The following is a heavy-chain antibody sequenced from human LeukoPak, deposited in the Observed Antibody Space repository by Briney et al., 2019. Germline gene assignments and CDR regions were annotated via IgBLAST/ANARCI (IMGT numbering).Heavy chain of an antibody. CDR3: ATATVTERDDAFDI. CDR1: GYTLTELS. CDR2: FDPEDGET. D-gene: IGHD4-17*01. J-gene: IGHJ3*02. Sequence: ASVKVSCKVSGYTLTELSMHWVRQAPGKGLEWMGGFDPEDGETIYAQKFQGRVTMTEDTSTDTAYMELSSLRSEDTAVYYCATATVTERDDAFDIWGQGKMVTVSS. V-gene: IGHV1-24*01.